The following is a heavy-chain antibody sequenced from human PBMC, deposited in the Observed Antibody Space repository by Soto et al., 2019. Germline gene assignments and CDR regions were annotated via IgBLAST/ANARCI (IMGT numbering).Heavy chain of an antibody. CDR3: ARGRIEANWFDP. Sequence: SDTLSLTCAVYGGSFSGYYWSWIRQPPGKGLEWIGEINHSGSTNYNPSLKSRVTISVDTSKNQFSLKLSSVTAADTAVYYCARGRIEANWFDPWGQGTLVTVSS. V-gene: IGHV4-34*01. D-gene: IGHD2-21*01. CDR1: GGSFSGYY. CDR2: INHSGST. J-gene: IGHJ5*02.